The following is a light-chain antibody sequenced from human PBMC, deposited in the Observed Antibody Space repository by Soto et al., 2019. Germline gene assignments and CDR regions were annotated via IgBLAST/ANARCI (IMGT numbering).Light chain of an antibody. CDR3: VQALNTGWT. J-gene: IGKJ1*01. CDR1: QSLLHSNGYNY. Sequence: DIVMTQSPLSLPVTPGEPASISCRSIQSLLHSNGYNYLDWYLQKPGQSPQLPIYLGSNRASGVPDRFSGSGSGTDCTLTISRVAADDVGVYYCVQALNTGWTFGQGTKVEIK. CDR2: LGS. V-gene: IGKV2-28*01.